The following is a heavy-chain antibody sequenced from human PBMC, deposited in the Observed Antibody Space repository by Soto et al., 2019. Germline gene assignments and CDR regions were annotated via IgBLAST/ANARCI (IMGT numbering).Heavy chain of an antibody. D-gene: IGHD1-26*01. V-gene: IGHV1-24*01. CDR1: GYTLTELS. J-gene: IGHJ3*02. CDR3: ATGYSGSYYERACDI. Sequence: ASVKVSCKVSGYTLTELSMHWVRQAPGKGLEWMGGFDPEDGETIYAQKFQGRVTMTEDTSTDTAYMELSSLRSEDTAVYYCATGYSGSYYERACDIWGQGTMVTVSS. CDR2: FDPEDGET.